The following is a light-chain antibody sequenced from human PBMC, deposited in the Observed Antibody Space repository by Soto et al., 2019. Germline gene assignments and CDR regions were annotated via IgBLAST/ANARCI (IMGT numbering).Light chain of an antibody. CDR3: QSYGSSPSANFA. CDR2: GND. V-gene: IGLV1-40*01. J-gene: IGLJ1*01. Sequence: QSVLTQPPSVSGAPGQRVTISCTGSSSNIGAGYDVHWYQQLSGKAPKLLIYGNDNRPSGVPERFSGSKSGTSASLAITGLRADDEADYYCQSYGSSPSANFAFGTRTKVTVL. CDR1: SSNIGAGYD.